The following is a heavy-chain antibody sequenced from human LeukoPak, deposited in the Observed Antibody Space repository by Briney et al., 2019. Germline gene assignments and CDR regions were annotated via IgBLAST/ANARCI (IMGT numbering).Heavy chain of an antibody. CDR1: GYTFTGYY. Sequence: ASVKVSCKASGYTFTGYYMHWVRQATGQGLEWMGWMNPNSGNTGYAQKFQGRVTMTRNTSISTAYMELSSLRSEDTAVYYCARGVRLRRTKYYYYYYMDVWGKGTTVTVSS. J-gene: IGHJ6*03. D-gene: IGHD5-18*01. V-gene: IGHV1-8*02. CDR3: ARGVRLRRTKYYYYYYMDV. CDR2: MNPNSGNT.